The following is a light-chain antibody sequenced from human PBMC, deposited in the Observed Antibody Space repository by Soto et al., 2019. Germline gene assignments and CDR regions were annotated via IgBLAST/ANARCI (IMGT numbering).Light chain of an antibody. V-gene: IGLV1-40*01. CDR2: DNN. Sequence: QSVLTQPPSVSGAPGQRVTISSTGSSSNIGAGYDVHWYQQLPGTAPKLLIYDNNNRPSGVPDRFSGSKSGTSASLAITGLQAEDEADYYCQSYDSRLSGSVFGGGTQLTVL. J-gene: IGLJ7*01. CDR1: SSNIGAGYD. CDR3: QSYDSRLSGSV.